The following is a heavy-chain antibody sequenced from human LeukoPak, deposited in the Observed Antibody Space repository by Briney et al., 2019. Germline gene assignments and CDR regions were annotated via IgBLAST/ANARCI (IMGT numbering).Heavy chain of an antibody. D-gene: IGHD3-3*01. CDR2: ISYDGSNK. J-gene: IGHJ4*02. CDR1: GFTFSSYA. CDR3: ARGPRGTIFGVVTLYYFDY. Sequence: GGSLRLSCAASGFTFSSYAMHWVRQAPGKGLEWVAVISYDGSNKYYADSVKGRFTISRDNSKNTLYLQMNSLRAEDTPVYYCARGPRGTIFGVVTLYYFDYWGQGTLVTVSS. V-gene: IGHV3-30*04.